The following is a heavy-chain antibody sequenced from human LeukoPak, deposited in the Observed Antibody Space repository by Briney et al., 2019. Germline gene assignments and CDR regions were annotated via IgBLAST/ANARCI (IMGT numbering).Heavy chain of an antibody. J-gene: IGHJ5*02. CDR2: ISGLSSYI. CDR1: GFIFSNYN. CDR3: ARDGLSLYGSPNWFDT. D-gene: IGHD2/OR15-2a*01. Sequence: PGGSLRLSCAASGFIFSNYNMHWVRQTPGKGLEWVSSISGLSSYIYYSDSVKGRFTISRDNAKNSLFLQMNSLTADDTAVYYCARDGLSLYGSPNWFDTWGQGTLVTVSS. V-gene: IGHV3-21*01.